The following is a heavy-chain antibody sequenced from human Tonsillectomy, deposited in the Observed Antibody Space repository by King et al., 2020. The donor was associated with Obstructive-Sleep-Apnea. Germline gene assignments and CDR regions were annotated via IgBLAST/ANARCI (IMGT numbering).Heavy chain of an antibody. D-gene: IGHD6-19*01. CDR1: GGSISSGGYY. CDR2: IYYSGST. J-gene: IGHJ3*02. CDR3: ARDIAVAGDDAFDI. V-gene: IGHV4-31*03. Sequence: QLQESGPGLVKPSQTLSLTCTVSGGSISSGGYYWSWIRQHPGKGLEWIGYIYYSGSTYYNPSLQSRVTISVDTSKNQFSLKPSTVTAADTAVYYCARDIAVAGDDAFDIWGQGTMVTVSS.